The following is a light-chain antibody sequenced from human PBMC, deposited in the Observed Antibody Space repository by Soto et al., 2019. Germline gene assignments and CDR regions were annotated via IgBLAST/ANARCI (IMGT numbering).Light chain of an antibody. V-gene: IGKV1-5*03. CDR1: QNINDW. CDR3: QQYGANSPWT. J-gene: IGKJ1*01. CDR2: KAS. Sequence: DIQVTQSPSTLSASVGDRVTLNCRASQNINDWLAWYQQKSGKAPKVLIYKASSLESGVPSRFSGSGSGTEFTLTISSLQTEDFATYYCQQYGANSPWTFGQGTKVEIK.